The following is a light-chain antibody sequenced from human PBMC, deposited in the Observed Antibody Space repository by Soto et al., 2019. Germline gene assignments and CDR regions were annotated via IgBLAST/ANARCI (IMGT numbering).Light chain of an antibody. CDR1: SSNIGSNP. V-gene: IGLV1-44*01. CDR2: NNH. CDR3: AAWDDSLNGVL. J-gene: IGLJ2*01. Sequence: QSVLTQPPSASGTPGQRVTISCSGSSSNIGSNPVHWYQQVPGTAHKLRIHNNHQRPSDGPARFAGSKSGTSASLSISGRQSEDEADYYCAAWDDSLNGVLFGGGTKLTVL.